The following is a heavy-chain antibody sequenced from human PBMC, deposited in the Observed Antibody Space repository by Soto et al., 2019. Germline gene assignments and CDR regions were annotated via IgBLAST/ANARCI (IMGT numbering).Heavy chain of an antibody. J-gene: IGHJ5*02. D-gene: IGHD3-3*01. CDR2: IYTSGST. Sequence: SETLSLTCTVSGGSISSYYWSWIRQPAGKGLEWIGRIYTSGSTNYNPSLKSRVTMSVDTSKNQFSLELSSVTAADTAVYYCARDSDYDFWIGYYIWFDPWGQGTLVTVSS. V-gene: IGHV4-4*07. CDR1: GGSISSYY. CDR3: ARDSDYDFWIGYYIWFDP.